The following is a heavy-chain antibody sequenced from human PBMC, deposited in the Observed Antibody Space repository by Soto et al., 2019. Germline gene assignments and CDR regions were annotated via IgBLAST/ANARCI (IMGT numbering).Heavy chain of an antibody. CDR2: MNPNSCNT. CDR3: ARCGYCSGGSCFYFDY. Sequence: QVQLVQSGAEVKKPGASVKVSCKASGYTFTSYDINWVRQATGQGLEWMGWMNPNSCNTGYAQKGHGRVSVTRNTALSTTYNALSSLGSENIAVYYCARCGYCSGGSCFYFDYWGHGTLVTVSS. D-gene: IGHD2-15*01. CDR1: GYTFTSYD. V-gene: IGHV1-8*01. J-gene: IGHJ4*01.